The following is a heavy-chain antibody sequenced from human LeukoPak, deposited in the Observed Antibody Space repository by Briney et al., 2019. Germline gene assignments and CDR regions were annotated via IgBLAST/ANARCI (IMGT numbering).Heavy chain of an antibody. D-gene: IGHD5-18*01. Sequence: GGSLRLSCAASGFTFSIYAMSWVRQAPGKGLEWVSAISGSGGSTYYADSVKGRFTISRDNSKNTLYLQMNSLRAEDTAVYYCAKALANTAMVTVDYWGQGTLVTVSS. CDR1: GFTFSIYA. CDR2: ISGSGGST. J-gene: IGHJ4*02. CDR3: AKALANTAMVTVDY. V-gene: IGHV3-23*01.